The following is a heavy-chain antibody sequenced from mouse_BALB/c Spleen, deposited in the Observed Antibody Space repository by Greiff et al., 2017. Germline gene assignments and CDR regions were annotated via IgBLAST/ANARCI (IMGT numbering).Heavy chain of an antibody. CDR1: GFTFSSYY. D-gene: IGHD1-2*01. Sequence: EVMLVESGGGLVKLGGSLKLSCAASGFTFSSYYMSWVRQTPEKRLELVAAINSNGGSTYYPDTVKGRFTISRDNAKNTLYLQMSSLKSEDTALYYCTRETTAMAMDYWGQGTSVTVSS. V-gene: IGHV5-6-2*01. CDR2: INSNGGST. J-gene: IGHJ4*01. CDR3: TRETTAMAMDY.